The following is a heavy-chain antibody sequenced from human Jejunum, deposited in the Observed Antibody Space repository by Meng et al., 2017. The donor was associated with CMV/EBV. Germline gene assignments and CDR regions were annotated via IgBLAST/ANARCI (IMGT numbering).Heavy chain of an antibody. J-gene: IGHJ4*02. CDR3: ASLTIAAAVRGY. CDR2: IHYSGST. D-gene: IGHD6-25*01. Sequence: VSGGSISSMAYYWGWIRQPPGKGLEWIGSIHYSGSTYYNPSLKSRVTISVDTSKNQCSLRLTSMTAADTAVYYCASLTIAAAVRGYWGQGTLVTVSS. CDR1: GGSISSMAYY. V-gene: IGHV4-39*07.